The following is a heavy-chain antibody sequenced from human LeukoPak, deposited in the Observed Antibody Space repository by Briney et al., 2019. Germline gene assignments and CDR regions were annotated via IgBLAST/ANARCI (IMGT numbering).Heavy chain of an antibody. CDR2: IRSNSDGGTI. CDR3: ATDFYDST. Sequence: GGSLRLSCATSGFTFSNAWMNWARQAPGKGLEWVGRIRSNSDGGTIDYAAPVKGRFTLSRDDSKTTLYLQMNSLQTEDTAVYYCATDFYDSTWGQGTLVTVSS. D-gene: IGHD3-22*01. J-gene: IGHJ5*02. V-gene: IGHV3-15*07. CDR1: GFTFSNAW.